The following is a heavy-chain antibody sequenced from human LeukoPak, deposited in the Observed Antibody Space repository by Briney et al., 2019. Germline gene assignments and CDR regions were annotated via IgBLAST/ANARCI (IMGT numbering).Heavy chain of an antibody. J-gene: IGHJ6*03. CDR2: LYYSGST. Sequence: SETLSLTCTVSGVSISTYYWIWIPQPPGNGLEWIVYLYYSGSTNYNPSLNSRLTISVHASNTQFSLKLSSVTAADTAVYYCARDDPYYYGSGRRTKHYYYYYMDVWGKGTTVTISS. D-gene: IGHD3-10*01. CDR1: GVSISTYY. V-gene: IGHV4-59*12. CDR3: ARDDPYYYGSGRRTKHYYYYYMDV.